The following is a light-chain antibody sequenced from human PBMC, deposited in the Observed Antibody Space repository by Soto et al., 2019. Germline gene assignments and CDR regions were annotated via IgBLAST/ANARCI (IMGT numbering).Light chain of an antibody. V-gene: IGLV1-40*01. CDR2: GNS. Sequence: QSVLTQPPSVSGPPGQRVTISCTGSSSNIGAGYDVHWYQQLPGTAPKLLIYGNSNRPSGVPDRFSGSKSGTSASLAITGLQAEDEADYYCQSYASSLSGWVFGGGTKLTVL. CDR3: QSYASSLSGWV. CDR1: SSNIGAGYD. J-gene: IGLJ3*02.